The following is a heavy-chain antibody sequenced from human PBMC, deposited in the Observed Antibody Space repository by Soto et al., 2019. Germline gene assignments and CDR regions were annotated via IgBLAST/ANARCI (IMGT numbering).Heavy chain of an antibody. Sequence: KPSETLSLTCAVSGGSISSGGYSWSWIRQPPGKGLEWIGYIYHSGSTYYNPSLKSRVTISVDRSKNQFSLKLSSVTAADTAVYYCARAHSLRYFDYWGQGTLVTVSS. CDR3: ARAHSLRYFDY. J-gene: IGHJ4*02. V-gene: IGHV4-30-2*01. CDR1: GGSISSGGYS. D-gene: IGHD2-15*01. CDR2: IYHSGST.